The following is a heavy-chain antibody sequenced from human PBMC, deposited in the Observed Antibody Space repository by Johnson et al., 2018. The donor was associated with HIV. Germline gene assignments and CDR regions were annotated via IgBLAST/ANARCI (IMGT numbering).Heavy chain of an antibody. CDR2: ISGSGNAI. CDR1: RLTLSDSY. CDR3: AREGLGDILTGLAFDI. D-gene: IGHD3-9*01. Sequence: QVQLVESGGGLVKPGGSLRLSCVASRLTLSDSYMSWIRQAPGKGLEWVSYISGSGNAIYYADSVKGRFTISRDNAKNSLYLQMNSLRAEDTAVYYCAREGLGDILTGLAFDIWGQGTMVTVSS. J-gene: IGHJ3*02. V-gene: IGHV3-11*04.